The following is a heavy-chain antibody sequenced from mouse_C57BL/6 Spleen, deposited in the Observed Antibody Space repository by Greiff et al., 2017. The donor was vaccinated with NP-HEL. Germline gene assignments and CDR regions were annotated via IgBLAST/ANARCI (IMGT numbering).Heavy chain of an antibody. V-gene: IGHV1-50*01. Sequence: QVQLQQPGAELVKPGASVKLSCKASGYTFTSYWMQWVKQRPGQGLEWIGEIDPSDSYTNYNQKFKGKATLTVDPSSSTAYMQRSSLTSEDSAVYYSARSDYGSEGYYFDYWGQGTTLTVSS. D-gene: IGHD1-1*01. J-gene: IGHJ2*01. CDR3: ARSDYGSEGYYFDY. CDR2: IDPSDSYT. CDR1: GYTFTSYW.